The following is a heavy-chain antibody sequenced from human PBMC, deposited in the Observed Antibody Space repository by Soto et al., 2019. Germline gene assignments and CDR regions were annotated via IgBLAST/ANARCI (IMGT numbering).Heavy chain of an antibody. J-gene: IGHJ4*02. CDR1: GYTFTNFG. CDR2: ISAYNGNT. V-gene: IGHV1-18*01. D-gene: IGHD3-16*01. CDR3: ARGGTPIDS. Sequence: QVQLVQSGAEVKKPGASVKVSCKASGYTFTNFGISWVRQAPGQGLEWMGWISAYNGNTNYAQNFQGRVTMTTDTSPSPPYRALTSMRSDDTAVNSWARGGTPIDSWGQGTLVPVSS.